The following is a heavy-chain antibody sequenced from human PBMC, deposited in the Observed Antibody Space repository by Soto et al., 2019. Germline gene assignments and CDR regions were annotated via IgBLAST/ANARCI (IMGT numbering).Heavy chain of an antibody. Sequence: PSETLSLTCAVSGGSISSGGYSWSWIRQPPGKGLEWIGYIYHSGSTYYNPSLKSRVTISVDRSKNQFSLKLSSVTAADTAVYYCARGRVVEGPDYWGQGTLVTVSS. D-gene: IGHD2-15*01. CDR2: IYHSGST. V-gene: IGHV4-30-2*01. CDR1: GGSISSGGYS. J-gene: IGHJ4*02. CDR3: ARGRVVEGPDY.